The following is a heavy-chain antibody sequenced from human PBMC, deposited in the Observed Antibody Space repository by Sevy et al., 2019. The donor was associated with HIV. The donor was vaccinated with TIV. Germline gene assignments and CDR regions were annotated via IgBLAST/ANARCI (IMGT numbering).Heavy chain of an antibody. J-gene: IGHJ4*02. V-gene: IGHV3-21*06. D-gene: IGHD1-26*01. CDR2: ISGSSNYL. Sequence: GWSLRLSCAASGFTFSSYSTNWVRQAPGKGLEWVSSISGSSNYLYYAESLKGRFIISRDNAKNTLYLQMNSLRADDTAVYYCATGPPDGSYDYFDYWGQGTLVTVSS. CDR3: ATGPPDGSYDYFDY. CDR1: GFTFSSYS.